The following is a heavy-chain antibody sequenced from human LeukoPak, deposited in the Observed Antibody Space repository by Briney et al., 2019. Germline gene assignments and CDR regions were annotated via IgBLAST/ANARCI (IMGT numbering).Heavy chain of an antibody. Sequence: GGSLRLSCAASGFGFSGYAMSWVRQAPGKGLEWVSSISGSGSHTYHADSVKGRFTISRDNSKNTLYLQMNSLRAEDTAVYYCAKDISGYYRPFDYWGQGTLVTVSS. J-gene: IGHJ4*02. CDR1: GFGFSGYA. D-gene: IGHD3-22*01. CDR2: ISGSGSHT. V-gene: IGHV3-23*01. CDR3: AKDISGYYRPFDY.